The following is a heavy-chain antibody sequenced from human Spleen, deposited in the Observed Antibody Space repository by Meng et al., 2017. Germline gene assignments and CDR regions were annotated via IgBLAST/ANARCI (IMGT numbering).Heavy chain of an antibody. V-gene: IGHV3-7*01. CDR3: ARGIFGRGYSGYDPEYYFDY. Sequence: GESLKISCAASGFTFSSYWMSWVRQAPGKGLEWVANIKQDGSEKYYVDSVKGRFTISRDNAKNSLYLQMNSLRAEDTAVYYCARGIFGRGYSGYDPEYYFDYWGQGTLVTVSS. J-gene: IGHJ4*02. D-gene: IGHD5-12*01. CDR2: IKQDGSEK. CDR1: GFTFSSYW.